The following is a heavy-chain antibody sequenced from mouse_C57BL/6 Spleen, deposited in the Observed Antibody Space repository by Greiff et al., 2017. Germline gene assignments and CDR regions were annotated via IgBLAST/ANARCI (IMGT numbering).Heavy chain of an antibody. CDR1: GYSFTGYY. D-gene: IGHD2-5*01. CDR3: ARGGAYYSNYFDY. CDR2: INPSTGGT. J-gene: IGHJ2*01. V-gene: IGHV1-42*01. Sequence: EVKLVESGPELVKPGASVKISCKASGYSFTGYYMNWVKQSPEKSLEWIGEINPSTGGTTYNQKFKAKATLTVDKSSSTAYMQLKSLTSEDSAVYYCARGGAYYSNYFDYWGQGTTLTVSS.